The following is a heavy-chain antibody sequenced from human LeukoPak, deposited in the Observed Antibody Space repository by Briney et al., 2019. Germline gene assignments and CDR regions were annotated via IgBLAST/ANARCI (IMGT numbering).Heavy chain of an antibody. CDR3: ARGVYSGVDYFDY. J-gene: IGHJ4*02. CDR2: IGGSGIRT. Sequence: GGSLRLSCAASGFTFSSYSMNWVRQAPGKGLEWVSGIGGSGIRTYYADSVKGRFIISRDNSRNTLYLQMNSLRAEDTAVYYCARGVYSGVDYFDYWGQGTLVTVSS. V-gene: IGHV3-23*01. CDR1: GFTFSSYS. D-gene: IGHD1-26*01.